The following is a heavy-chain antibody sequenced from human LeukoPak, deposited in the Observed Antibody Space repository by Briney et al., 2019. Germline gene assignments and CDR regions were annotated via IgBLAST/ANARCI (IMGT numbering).Heavy chain of an antibody. Sequence: GGSLRLSCAASGFTFSNAWMSWVRQAPGKGLEWVGRIKSKTDGGTTDYAAPVKGRFTISRDVSKNTLYLQMNSLKTEDTAVYYCTTDPTYSSGWFSFVVVNWFDPWGQGTLVTVSS. D-gene: IGHD6-19*01. V-gene: IGHV3-15*01. CDR2: IKSKTDGGTT. J-gene: IGHJ5*02. CDR1: GFTFSNAW. CDR3: TTDPTYSSGWFSFVVVNWFDP.